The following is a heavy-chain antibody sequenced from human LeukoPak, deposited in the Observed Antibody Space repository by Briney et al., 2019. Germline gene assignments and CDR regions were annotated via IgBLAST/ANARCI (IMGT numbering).Heavy chain of an antibody. CDR3: ARNYGDYVYTLGY. D-gene: IGHD4-17*01. Sequence: GGSLRLSCAASGFTVSSNFMNWVCQAPGKGLEWVSVIYSGGSTYYAESVKGRFTISRDNSKNTVFLQMNSLRAEDTAVYYCARNYGDYVYTLGYWGQGTLVTVSS. CDR2: IYSGGST. V-gene: IGHV3-53*01. J-gene: IGHJ4*02. CDR1: GFTVSSNF.